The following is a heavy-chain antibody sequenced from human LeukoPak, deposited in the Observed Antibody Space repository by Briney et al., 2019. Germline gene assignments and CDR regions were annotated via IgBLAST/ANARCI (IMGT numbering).Heavy chain of an antibody. CDR2: IYYSGST. J-gene: IGHJ3*02. CDR3: ARDVRTARLSSAFDI. V-gene: IGHV4-34*01. D-gene: IGHD6-6*01. Sequence: SETLSLTCAVYGGSFSGYYWSWIRQPPGKGLEWIGSIYYSGSTYYNPSLKSRVTISVDTSKNQFSLKLSSVTAADTAVYYCARDVRTARLSSAFDIWGQGTMVTVSS. CDR1: GGSFSGYY.